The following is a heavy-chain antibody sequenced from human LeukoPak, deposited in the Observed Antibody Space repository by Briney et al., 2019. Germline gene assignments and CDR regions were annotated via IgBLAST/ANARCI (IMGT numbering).Heavy chain of an antibody. CDR3: ARHPSPRFGFWIASYFVH. D-gene: IGHD3-3*01. J-gene: IGHJ4*02. V-gene: IGHV4-59*08. Sequence: SETLTLTCTVSGGSISSYYWSWIRQPPGKGLEWIGYIYYSGSTNYNPSLKSRVTISVDTSKNQFSLKLSSVTAADTAVYYCARHPSPRFGFWIASYFVHGRQGPLVTVSS. CDR1: GGSISSYY. CDR2: IYYSGST.